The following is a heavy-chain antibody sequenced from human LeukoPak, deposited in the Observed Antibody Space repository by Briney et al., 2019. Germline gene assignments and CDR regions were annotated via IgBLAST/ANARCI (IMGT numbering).Heavy chain of an antibody. CDR1: GYTFTGYY. J-gene: IGHJ1*01. D-gene: IGHD3-3*01. CDR3: ARGYYDFWSGYSKAEYFQH. Sequence: ASVKVSCKAFGYTFTGYYMHWVRQAPGQGLEWMGRINPNSGGTNYAQKFQGRVTMTRDTSISTAYMELSRLRSDDTAVYYCARGYYDFWSGYSKAEYFQHWGQGTLVTVSS. CDR2: INPNSGGT. V-gene: IGHV1-2*06.